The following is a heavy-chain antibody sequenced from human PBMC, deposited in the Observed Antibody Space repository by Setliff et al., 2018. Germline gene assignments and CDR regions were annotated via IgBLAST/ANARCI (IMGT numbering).Heavy chain of an antibody. J-gene: IGHJ4*01. CDR3: AKVKKPLIRGSGFDY. CDR2: IRYDGSNK. CDR1: GFTFSKYG. D-gene: IGHD2-8*01. Sequence: GGSLRLSCAASGFTFSKYGMYWVRQAPGKGLEWVAFIRYDGSNKYYADSVKGRFTISRDNSKNTLFLQMTSLRPEDTGIYYCAKVKKPLIRGSGFDYWGRGTLVTVSS. V-gene: IGHV3-30*02.